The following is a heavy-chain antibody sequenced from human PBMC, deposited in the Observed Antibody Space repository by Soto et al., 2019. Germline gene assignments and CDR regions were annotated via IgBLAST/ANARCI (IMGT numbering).Heavy chain of an antibody. CDR2: IDPSDSYT. D-gene: IGHD2-2*01. CDR3: ASCSSTSCYGRNWFDP. V-gene: IGHV5-10-1*01. Sequence: PGESLKISCKGSGYSFTSYWISWVRQMPGKGLEWMGRIDPSDSYTNYSPSFQGHVTISADKSISTAYLQWSSLKASDTAMYYCASCSSTSCYGRNWFDPWGQGTLVTVSS. CDR1: GYSFTSYW. J-gene: IGHJ5*02.